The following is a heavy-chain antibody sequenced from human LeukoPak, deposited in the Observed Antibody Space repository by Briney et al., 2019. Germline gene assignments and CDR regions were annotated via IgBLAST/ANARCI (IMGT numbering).Heavy chain of an antibody. D-gene: IGHD6-13*01. J-gene: IGHJ3*02. CDR3: ARSSSWYLDAFDI. CDR2: ISSSGSTI. V-gene: IGHV3-48*03. CDR1: GFTFSSYE. Sequence: GGSLRLSCAASGFTFSSYEMNWVRQAPGKGLEWVSYISSSGSTIYYADSVKGRFTISRDNAKNSLYLQMNSQRAEDTAVYYCARSSSWYLDAFDIWGQGTMVTVSS.